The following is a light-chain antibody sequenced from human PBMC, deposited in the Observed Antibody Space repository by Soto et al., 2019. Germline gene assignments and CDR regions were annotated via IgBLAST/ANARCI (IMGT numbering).Light chain of an antibody. CDR3: AAWDDSLNAYV. CDR2: SNN. J-gene: IGLJ1*01. V-gene: IGLV1-44*01. CDR1: SSNIGSNT. Sequence: QSVLTQPPSPSGTPGERVTISCSGSSSNIGSNTVNWYQQLPRTAPKLVIFSNNQRPSGVPDRFSGSKSGTSASLAISGLQSEDEADYYCAAWDDSLNAYVFGTGTKVTVL.